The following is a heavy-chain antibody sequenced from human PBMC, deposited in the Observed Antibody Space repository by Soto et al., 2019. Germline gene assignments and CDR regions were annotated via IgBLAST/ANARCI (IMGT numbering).Heavy chain of an antibody. D-gene: IGHD2-2*01. J-gene: IGHJ6*03. Sequence: ASVKVSCKASGYTFTSYGISWVRQAPGQGLEWMGWISAYNGNTNYAQKLQGRVTMTTDTSTSTAYMELRSLRSDDTAVYYCARDRIVVVPAAGGDYYYYMDLWGKGTTVTVSS. CDR2: ISAYNGNT. V-gene: IGHV1-18*01. CDR3: ARDRIVVVPAAGGDYYYYMDL. CDR1: GYTFTSYG.